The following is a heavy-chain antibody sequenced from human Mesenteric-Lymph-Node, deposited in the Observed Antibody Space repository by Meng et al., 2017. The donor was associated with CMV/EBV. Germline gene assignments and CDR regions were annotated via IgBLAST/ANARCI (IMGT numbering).Heavy chain of an antibody. J-gene: IGHJ1*01. V-gene: IGHV4-39*07. Sequence: GGSSGSSPYCWGWIRQPPGKRLEWIGSFYYNGNMCYSPSLKSRVTIPVDTYRNQFSLKMSSVTAADTAVYYCARGQDSTGYHEYFQHWGQGTLVTVSS. CDR1: GGSSGSSPYC. CDR2: FYYNGNM. D-gene: IGHD3-22*01. CDR3: ARGQDSTGYHEYFQH.